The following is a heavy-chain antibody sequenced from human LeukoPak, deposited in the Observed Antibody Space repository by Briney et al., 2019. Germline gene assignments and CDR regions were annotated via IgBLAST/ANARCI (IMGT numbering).Heavy chain of an antibody. D-gene: IGHD6-13*01. CDR3: ARDSHGGSWSWFDP. CDR2: ISAYSGHT. V-gene: IGHV1-18*01. Sequence: ASVKVSCKASGYTFTNYGISWVRQAPGQGPEWMGWISAYSGHTNYAQKVQGRVTMTTDTSTSTAYMELRSLRSDDTAVYYCARDSHGGSWSWFDPWGQGTLVSVSA. J-gene: IGHJ5*02. CDR1: GYTFTNYG.